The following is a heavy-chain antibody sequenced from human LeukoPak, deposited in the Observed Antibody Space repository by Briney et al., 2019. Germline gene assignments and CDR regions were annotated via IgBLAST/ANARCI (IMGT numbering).Heavy chain of an antibody. Sequence: GASVKVSCKASGYTFTSYAMNWVRQAPRQGLEWMGWISAYNGNTNYAQKLQGRVTMTTDTSTSTAFMELRSLRSDDTAVYYCARDPNVDTVGTSGVWYIPRYFNYWGQGTLVTVSS. V-gene: IGHV1-18*01. CDR3: ARDPNVDTVGTSGVWYIPRYFNY. CDR1: GYTFTSYA. D-gene: IGHD5-12*01. J-gene: IGHJ4*02. CDR2: ISAYNGNT.